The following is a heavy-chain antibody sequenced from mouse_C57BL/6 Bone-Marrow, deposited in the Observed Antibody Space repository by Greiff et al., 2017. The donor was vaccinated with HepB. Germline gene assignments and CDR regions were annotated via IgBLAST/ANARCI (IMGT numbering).Heavy chain of an antibody. D-gene: IGHD1-1*01. Sequence: VKLQQPGAELVKPGASVKLSCKASGYTFTSYWMHWVKQRPGQGLEWIGMIHPNSGSTNYNEKFKSKATLTVDKSSSTAYMQLSSLTSEDSAVYYCARRGTTVVGDYWGQGTTLTVSS. J-gene: IGHJ2*01. CDR2: IHPNSGST. CDR3: ARRGTTVVGDY. V-gene: IGHV1-64*01. CDR1: GYTFTSYW.